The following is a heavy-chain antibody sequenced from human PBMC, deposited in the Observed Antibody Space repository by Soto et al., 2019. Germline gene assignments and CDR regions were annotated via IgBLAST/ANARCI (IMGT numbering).Heavy chain of an antibody. CDR1: CFTFSNYG. V-gene: IGHV1-18*01. Sequence: APVKVSCKASCFTFSNYGISWVRQAPGQGLEWMGWISAYNGNTKYAQKLQGRVTMTTDTSASTAYMELRSLRSDDTAVYYCARDSPPVDYWGQGTLVTVSS. CDR3: ARDSPPVDY. CDR2: ISAYNGNT. J-gene: IGHJ4*02.